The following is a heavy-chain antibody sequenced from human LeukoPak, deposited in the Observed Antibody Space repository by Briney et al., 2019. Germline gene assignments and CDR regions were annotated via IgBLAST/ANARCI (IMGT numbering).Heavy chain of an antibody. CDR3: ARVGSTEDY. Sequence: GASVQVSCQASGYTFTSYLISGVRQAGGRGVEWMGWISAYNGNTNYVHKLQGRVTMTTDPSTSTAYMELRSLKSDATAVYYCARVGSTEDYWGQGTLVTVSS. D-gene: IGHD2-8*02. CDR2: ISAYNGNT. J-gene: IGHJ4*02. V-gene: IGHV1-18*04. CDR1: GYTFTSYL.